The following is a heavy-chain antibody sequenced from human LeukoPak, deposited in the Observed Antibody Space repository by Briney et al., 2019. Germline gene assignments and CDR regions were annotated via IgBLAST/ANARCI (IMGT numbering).Heavy chain of an antibody. CDR3: AREGCSGGSCYHNWFDP. Sequence: GGFLRLSCAASGFTFSSYWMSWVRQAPGKGLEWVANINQDGSEKYYVDSVKGRFTISRDNAKNSLYLQMNSLRAGDTAVYYCAREGCSGGSCYHNWFDPWGQGTLVTVSS. CDR2: INQDGSEK. V-gene: IGHV3-7*01. D-gene: IGHD2-15*01. CDR1: GFTFSSYW. J-gene: IGHJ5*02.